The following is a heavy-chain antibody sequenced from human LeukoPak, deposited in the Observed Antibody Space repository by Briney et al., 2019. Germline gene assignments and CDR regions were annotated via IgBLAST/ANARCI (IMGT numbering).Heavy chain of an antibody. Sequence: ASVKLSCKASGSTFTSYYMHWVRQAPGQGLEWMGIINPSGGSTSYAQKFHGRVTMTSATYTSTVYMELSSLRSEDTAVYYGARDRVIFRLMPRPGGNCFDPWGQGTLVTVSS. CDR1: GSTFTSYY. V-gene: IGHV1-46*01. D-gene: IGHD2-21*01. CDR3: ARDRVIFRLMPRPGGNCFDP. J-gene: IGHJ5*02. CDR2: INPSGGST.